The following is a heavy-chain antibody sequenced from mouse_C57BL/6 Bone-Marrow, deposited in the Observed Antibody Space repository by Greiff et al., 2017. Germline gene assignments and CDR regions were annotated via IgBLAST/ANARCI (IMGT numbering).Heavy chain of an antibody. CDR1: GYTFTSYW. D-gene: IGHD3-3*01. CDR3: ARPLGDY. CDR2: IDPSDSYT. Sequence: KQSCKASGYTFTSYWMHWVKQRPGQGLEWIGEIDPSDSYTNYNQKFKGKSTLTVDKSSSTAYMQLSSLTSEDSAVYYCARPLGDYWGQGTTRTVSS. V-gene: IGHV1-69*01. J-gene: IGHJ2*01.